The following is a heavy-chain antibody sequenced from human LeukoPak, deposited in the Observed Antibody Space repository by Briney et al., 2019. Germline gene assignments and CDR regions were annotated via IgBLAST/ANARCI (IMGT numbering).Heavy chain of an antibody. V-gene: IGHV3-21*01. CDR3: ARKGGLTGPFDY. J-gene: IGHJ4*02. Sequence: GGSLRLSCATSGFTFSSYSMNWVRQAPGKGLEWVSSISSSSSYVYYADSVKGRFTISRDNAKDSLYLQMNSLRAEDTAVYYCARKGGLTGPFDYWGQGTLVTVSS. CDR1: GFTFSSYS. CDR2: ISSSSSYV. D-gene: IGHD3-9*01.